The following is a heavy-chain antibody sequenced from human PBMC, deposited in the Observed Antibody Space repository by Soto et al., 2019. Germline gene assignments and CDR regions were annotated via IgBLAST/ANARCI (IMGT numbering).Heavy chain of an antibody. J-gene: IGHJ5*02. Sequence: GASVKVSCKASGYTFTGYYTHWVRQAPGQGHEWMGWINPNSGGTNYAQKFQGRVTMTRDTSISTAYTELSRLRSDDTAVYYCARTPRITMVRGVIIRWFDPWGQGTLVTVSS. D-gene: IGHD3-10*01. V-gene: IGHV1-2*02. CDR3: ARTPRITMVRGVIIRWFDP. CDR2: INPNSGGT. CDR1: GYTFTGYY.